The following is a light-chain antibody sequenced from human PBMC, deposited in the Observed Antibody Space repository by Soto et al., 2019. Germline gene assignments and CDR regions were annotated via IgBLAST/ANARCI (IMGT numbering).Light chain of an antibody. Sequence: QSALTQPASVSGSPGQSITISYNLVSWYQQHPDKAPKLMIFDGNLRPSGVSNRFSGSKFGNTASLTISGLQAEDEADYYCCSYAGSSTLVFGTGTKLTVL. CDR2: DGN. CDR1: NL. J-gene: IGLJ1*01. CDR3: CSYAGSSTLV. V-gene: IGLV2-23*01.